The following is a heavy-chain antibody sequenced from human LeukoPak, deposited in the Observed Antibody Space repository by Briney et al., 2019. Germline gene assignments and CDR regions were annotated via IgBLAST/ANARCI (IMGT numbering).Heavy chain of an antibody. J-gene: IGHJ4*02. CDR1: GFTFSSYW. D-gene: IGHD3-16*01. V-gene: IGHV3-7*01. CDR3: ARAAPSSRGRYFDY. Sequence: PGGSLGLSCAASGFTFSSYWMSWVRQAPGKGLEWVANIKQDGSEKYYVDSVKGRFTISRDNAKNSLYLQMNSLRAEDTAVYYCARAAPSSRGRYFDYWGQGTLVTVSS. CDR2: IKQDGSEK.